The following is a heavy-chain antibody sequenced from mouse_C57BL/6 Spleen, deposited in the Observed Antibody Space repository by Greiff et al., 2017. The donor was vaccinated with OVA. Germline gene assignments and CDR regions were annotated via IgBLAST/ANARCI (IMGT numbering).Heavy chain of an antibody. J-gene: IGHJ2*01. Sequence: QVQLQQPGAELVKPGASVKLSCKASGYTFTSYWMQWVKQRPGQGLEWIGEIDPSDSYTNYNQKFKGKATLTVDTSSSTAYMQLSSLTSDDSAVYYCARRLLPFDYWGQGTTLTVSS. V-gene: IGHV1-50*01. D-gene: IGHD2-3*01. CDR2: IDPSDSYT. CDR3: ARRLLPFDY. CDR1: GYTFTSYW.